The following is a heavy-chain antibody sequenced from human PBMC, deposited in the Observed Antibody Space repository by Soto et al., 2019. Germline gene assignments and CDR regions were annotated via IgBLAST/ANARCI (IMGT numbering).Heavy chain of an antibody. V-gene: IGHV1-46*03. CDR2: INLSGGST. CDR1: GFTFSTYY. Sequence: GASVKVSCKASGFTFSTYYMHWVQRAPGQGLEWMGIINLSGGSTTYAQKFQGRVTMTRDTSATTVYMELSSLRSEDTAVYYCARGPGVMGYLGFTYNWFDAWGQGTLVTVSS. CDR3: ARGPGVMGYLGFTYNWFDA. J-gene: IGHJ5*02. D-gene: IGHD2-8*01.